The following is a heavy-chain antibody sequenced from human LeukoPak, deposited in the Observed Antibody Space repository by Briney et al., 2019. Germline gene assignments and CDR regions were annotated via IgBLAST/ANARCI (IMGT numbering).Heavy chain of an antibody. CDR3: ARSNYCGGDCYSWDY. Sequence: PSETLSLTCTISDDSIYDYYWSWLRQPPGQGLEWIGYIYYSGGTNYNPSLKSRVTISVDTSKNQFSLNLISVTAADTAVYYCARSNYCGGDCYSWDYWGQGTLVTVSS. V-gene: IGHV4-59*08. J-gene: IGHJ4*02. CDR2: IYYSGGT. D-gene: IGHD2-21*02. CDR1: DDSIYDYY.